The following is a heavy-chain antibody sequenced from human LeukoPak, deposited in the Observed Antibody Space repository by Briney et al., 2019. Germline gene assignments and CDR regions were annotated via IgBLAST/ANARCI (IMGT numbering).Heavy chain of an antibody. V-gene: IGHV3-11*01. CDR2: ISSSGSTI. CDR1: GFTFSDYY. J-gene: IGHJ6*03. D-gene: IGHD2-2*01. Sequence: GGSLRLSCAASGFTFSDYYMSWIHQAPGKGLEWVSYISSSGSTIYYADSVKGRFTISRDNAKNSLYLQMNSLRAEDTAVYYCAREYQLLQIYYYYYYMDVWGKGTTVTVSS. CDR3: AREYQLLQIYYYYYYMDV.